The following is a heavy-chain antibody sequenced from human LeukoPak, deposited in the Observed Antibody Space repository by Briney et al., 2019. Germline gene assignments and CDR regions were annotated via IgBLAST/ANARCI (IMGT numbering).Heavy chain of an antibody. CDR1: EFTFNIYW. CDR2: IKQDGSEK. Sequence: PGGSLRLSCAASEFTFNIYWMSWVRQAPGKGLEWEANIKQDGSEKYYVDSVEGRFTISRDNAKNSLYLQMNSLRAEDTAVYYCARVRFLERSQYYFDYWGQGTLVTVSS. D-gene: IGHD3-3*01. J-gene: IGHJ4*02. CDR3: ARVRFLERSQYYFDY. V-gene: IGHV3-7*01.